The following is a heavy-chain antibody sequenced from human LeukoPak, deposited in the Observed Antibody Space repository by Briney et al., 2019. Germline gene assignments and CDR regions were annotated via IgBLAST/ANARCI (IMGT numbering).Heavy chain of an antibody. J-gene: IGHJ5*02. V-gene: IGHV3-66*01. CDR3: ARGGGYNYGYGGNWFDP. D-gene: IGHD5-18*01. Sequence: GGSLRLSCAAYGFSFSANYMSWVRQAPGKGLEWFSVIYSGGSTYYSDSVKGRFTISGDSSKTTLYLQMNSPRAEDTAVYYCARGGGYNYGYGGNWFDPWGQGTLVTVSS. CDR1: GFSFSANY. CDR2: IYSGGST.